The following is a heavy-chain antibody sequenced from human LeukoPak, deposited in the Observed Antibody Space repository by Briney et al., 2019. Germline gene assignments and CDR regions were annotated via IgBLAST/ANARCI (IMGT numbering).Heavy chain of an antibody. CDR2: INSDGSST. CDR1: GFTFSSYW. CDR3: ARAPPSGDFDP. V-gene: IGHV3-74*01. J-gene: IGHJ5*02. D-gene: IGHD3-10*01. Sequence: GGSLRLSCAASGFTFSSYWMHWVRQAPGKRLVWVSRINSDGSSTSYADSVKGRFTISRDNAKNTLYLQMNSLRAEDTAVYYCARAPPSGDFDPWGQGTLVTVSS.